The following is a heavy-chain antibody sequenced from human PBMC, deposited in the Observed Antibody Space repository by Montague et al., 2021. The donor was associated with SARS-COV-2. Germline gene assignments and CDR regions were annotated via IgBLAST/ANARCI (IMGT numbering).Heavy chain of an antibody. J-gene: IGHJ4*02. CDR3: VRDPAPSGSGTFYDY. CDR2: VYYSRRS. CDR1: GDSVGHDF. V-gene: IGHV4-59*02. D-gene: IGHD1-26*01. Sequence: SETLSLTCTVSGDSVGHDFWTWIRQPPGKGLEWIGYVYYSRRSSYNPPLRGRVSIAVDTSKNQFSLRLSTVTAADTAIYYCVRDPAPSGSGTFYDYWGQGTLVAVSS.